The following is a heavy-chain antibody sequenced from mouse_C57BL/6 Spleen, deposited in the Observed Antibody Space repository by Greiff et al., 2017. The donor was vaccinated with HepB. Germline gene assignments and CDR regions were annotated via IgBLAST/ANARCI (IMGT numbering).Heavy chain of an antibody. CDR2: IYPGDGDT. V-gene: IGHV1-82*01. J-gene: IGHJ3*01. D-gene: IGHD3-3*01. CDR1: GYAFGSSW. Sequence: QVQLKQSGPELVKPGASVKISCKASGYAFGSSWMNWVKQRPGKGLEWIGRIYPGDGDTNYNGKFKGKATLTADKSSSTAYMQLSSLTSEDSAVYFCARQGRGFAYWGQGTLVTVSA. CDR3: ARQGRGFAY.